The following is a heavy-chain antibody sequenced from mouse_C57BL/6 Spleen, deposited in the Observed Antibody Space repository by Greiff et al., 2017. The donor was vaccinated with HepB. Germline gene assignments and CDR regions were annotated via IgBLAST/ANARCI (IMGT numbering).Heavy chain of an antibody. J-gene: IGHJ1*03. V-gene: IGHV1-26*01. CDR2: INPNNGGT. Sequence: EVQLQQSGPELVKPGASVKISCKASGYTFTDYYMNWVKQSHGKSLEWIGDINPNNGGTSYNQKFKGKATLTVDKSSSTAYMEIRSLTSEDSAVYYCAKEGTTVVATGYVDVWGTGTTVTVSS. D-gene: IGHD1-1*01. CDR3: AKEGTTVVATGYVDV. CDR1: GYTFTDYY.